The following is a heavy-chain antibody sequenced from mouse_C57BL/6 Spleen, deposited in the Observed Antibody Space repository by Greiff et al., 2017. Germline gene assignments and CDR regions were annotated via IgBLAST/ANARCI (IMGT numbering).Heavy chain of an antibody. CDR3: SIGGYYGSSYFWYFDV. CDR1: GFTFSDYG. V-gene: IGHV5-17*01. CDR2: ISSGSSTI. Sequence: EVKLLEPGGGLVKPGGSLKLSCAASGFTFSDYGMHWVRQAPEKGLEWVAYISSGSSTIYYAETVKGRFTIARDNAKNTLCLQLTSLRSEDTAMYYCSIGGYYGSSYFWYFDVWGTGTTVTVSS. J-gene: IGHJ1*03. D-gene: IGHD1-1*01.